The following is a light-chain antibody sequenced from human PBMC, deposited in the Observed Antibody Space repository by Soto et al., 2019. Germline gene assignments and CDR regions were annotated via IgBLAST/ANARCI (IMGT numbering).Light chain of an antibody. CDR1: QTVSSTY. Sequence: IVLTQSPGTLSLSPGETATLSCRASQTVSSTYLAWYQHKPGRAPRLLIYGASTRATGIPARFSGSGSGTDFTLTISSLEPEDFAVYYCQQRSNWPPITFGQGTRLEIK. CDR2: GAS. CDR3: QQRSNWPPIT. V-gene: IGKV3D-20*02. J-gene: IGKJ5*01.